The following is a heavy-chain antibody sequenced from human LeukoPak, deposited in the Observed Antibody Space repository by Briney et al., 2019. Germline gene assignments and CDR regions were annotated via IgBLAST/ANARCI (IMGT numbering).Heavy chain of an antibody. CDR2: INHSGST. D-gene: IGHD3-22*01. CDR3: ASVGAPYYYDSSGAFDY. V-gene: IGHV4-34*01. CDR1: GFTFSSYW. J-gene: IGHJ4*02. Sequence: GSLRLSCAASGFTFSSYWMTWVRQAPGKGLEWIGEINHSGSTNYNPSLKSRVTISVDTSKNQSSLKLSSVTAADTAVYYCASVGAPYYYDSSGAFDYWGQGTLVTVSS.